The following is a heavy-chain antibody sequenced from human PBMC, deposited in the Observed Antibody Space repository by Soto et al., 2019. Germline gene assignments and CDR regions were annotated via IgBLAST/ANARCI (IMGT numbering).Heavy chain of an antibody. Sequence: PGGSLRLSCAASGFTFSSYGMHWVRQAPGKGLEWVAVISYDGSNKYYADSVKGRFTISRDNSKNTLYLQMNSLRAEDTAVYYCAKDRRIQLRGIDYWGQGT. J-gene: IGHJ4*02. CDR2: ISYDGSNK. D-gene: IGHD5-18*01. CDR1: GFTFSSYG. CDR3: AKDRRIQLRGIDY. V-gene: IGHV3-30*18.